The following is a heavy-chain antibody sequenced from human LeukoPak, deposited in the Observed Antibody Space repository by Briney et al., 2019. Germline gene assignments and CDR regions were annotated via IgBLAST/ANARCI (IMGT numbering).Heavy chain of an antibody. D-gene: IGHD3-22*01. CDR1: GGSFSGYY. Sequence: PSETLSLTCAVYGGSFSGYYWSWIRQPPGKGLEWIGEINHSGSTNYNPSLKSRVTISVDTSKNQFSLKLSSVTAADTAVYYCARAAYDSSGYCIDYWGQGTLVTVSS. V-gene: IGHV4-34*01. J-gene: IGHJ4*02. CDR3: ARAAYDSSGYCIDY. CDR2: INHSGST.